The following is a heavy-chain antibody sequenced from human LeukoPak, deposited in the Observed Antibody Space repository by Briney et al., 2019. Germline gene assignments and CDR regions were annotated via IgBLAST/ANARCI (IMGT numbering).Heavy chain of an antibody. D-gene: IGHD5-18*01. V-gene: IGHV3-48*01. J-gene: IGHJ4*02. Sequence: PGGSLRLSCAASGFTFSNYNMIWVRQAPGKGLECISYITSSSSTIHYADSVKGRFTISRDNAKTSLYLQMNSLRADDTAVYYCARVWDGYSGEDYWGQGTLVTVSS. CDR2: ITSSSSTI. CDR1: GFTFSNYN. CDR3: ARVWDGYSGEDY.